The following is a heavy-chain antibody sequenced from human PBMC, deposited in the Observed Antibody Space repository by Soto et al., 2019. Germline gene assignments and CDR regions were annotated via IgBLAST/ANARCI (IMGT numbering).Heavy chain of an antibody. D-gene: IGHD6-13*01. CDR2: ISYDGSNK. J-gene: IGHJ4*02. Sequence: PGGSLRLSCAASGFTFSSYGMHWVRQAPGKGLEWVAVISYDGSNKYYADSVKGRFTISRDNSKNTLYLQMNSLRAEDTAVYYCAKVGVGIAAAGCFDYWGQGT. CDR1: GFTFSSYG. CDR3: AKVGVGIAAAGCFDY. V-gene: IGHV3-30*18.